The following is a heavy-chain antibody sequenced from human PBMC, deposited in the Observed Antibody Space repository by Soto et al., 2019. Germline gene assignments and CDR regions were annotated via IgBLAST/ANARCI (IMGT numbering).Heavy chain of an antibody. CDR3: AREGLWTRDVDD. J-gene: IGHJ4*02. CDR2: MSYDGTTK. CDR1: GFIFSNYV. Sequence: QVQLVESGGGVVQPGRSLSLSCAASGFIFSNYVMYWVRQAPGKGLEWVAFMSYDGTTKSYADSVKGRFTISRDNSQNTLYLQMNSLRPEDTGVYYCAREGLWTRDVDDWGQGTLVTVAS. V-gene: IGHV3-30-3*01. D-gene: IGHD3-10*01.